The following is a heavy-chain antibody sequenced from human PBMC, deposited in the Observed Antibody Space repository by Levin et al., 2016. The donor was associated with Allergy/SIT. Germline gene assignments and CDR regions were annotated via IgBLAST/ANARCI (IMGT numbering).Heavy chain of an antibody. CDR2: IIPIFGTA. CDR3: AREVLGDWFDP. V-gene: IGHV1-69*01. J-gene: IGHJ5*02. Sequence: WVRQAPGQGLEWMGGIIPIFGTANYAQKFQGRVTITADESTSTAYMELSSLRSEDTAVYYCAREVLGDWFDPWGQGPRSPSPQ. D-gene: IGHD1-26*01.